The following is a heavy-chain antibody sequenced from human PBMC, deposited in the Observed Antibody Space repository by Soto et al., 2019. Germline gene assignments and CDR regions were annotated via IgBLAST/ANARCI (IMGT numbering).Heavy chain of an antibody. D-gene: IGHD6-13*01. CDR3: AKVGSSSWYGWFDP. J-gene: IGHJ5*02. CDR1: GFTFSSYA. Sequence: EVQLLESGGGLVQPGGSLRLSCAASGFTFSSYAMSWVRQAPGKGLEWVSAISGSGGSTYYADSVKGRFTISRDNSKNSLYLQMNSLRAEDTALYYCAKVGSSSWYGWFDPWGQGTLVTVSS. V-gene: IGHV3-23*01. CDR2: ISGSGGST.